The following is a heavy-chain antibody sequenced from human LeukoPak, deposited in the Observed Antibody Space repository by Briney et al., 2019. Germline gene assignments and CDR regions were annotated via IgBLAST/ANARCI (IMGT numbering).Heavy chain of an antibody. CDR3: ARGLEMEDILADY. CDR2: IYYNGST. D-gene: IGHD3-9*01. V-gene: IGHV4-61*01. Sequence: SETLSLTCTVSGGSVSSGSYYWSWIRQPPGKGLEWIGYIYYNGSTNYNPSLKSRVTISVDTSKNQFSLKLSSVTAADTAVYYCARGLEMEDILADYWGQGTLVTVSS. CDR1: GGSVSSGSYY. J-gene: IGHJ4*02.